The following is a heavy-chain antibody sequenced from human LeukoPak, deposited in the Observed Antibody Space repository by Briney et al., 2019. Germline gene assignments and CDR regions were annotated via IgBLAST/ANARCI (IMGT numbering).Heavy chain of an antibody. V-gene: IGHV3-30*03. D-gene: IGHD3-10*01. CDR3: ARDIRVRHMPMVRAVEYYQYHAMDV. Sequence: GGSLRLSCAASGFTFDDYGMSWVRQAPGKGLEWVAFISHDGNKKYYADSVKGRFTVSRDSSKSTLFLQMDSLRRDDTAVYYCARDIRVRHMPMVRAVEYYQYHAMDVWGQGTTVTVYS. CDR1: GFTFDDYG. J-gene: IGHJ6*02. CDR2: ISHDGNKK.